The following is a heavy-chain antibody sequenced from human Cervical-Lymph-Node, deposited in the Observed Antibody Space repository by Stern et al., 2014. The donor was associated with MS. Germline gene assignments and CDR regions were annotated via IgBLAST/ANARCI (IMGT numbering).Heavy chain of an antibody. Sequence: VQLVQSGAEVKKPGESLEISCKGSGYTFPAYWIGWVGHMPGKGPEWMGIIYPGDSDTKYSPSFQGQVTISADKSISTAYLQWSSLKASDTAMYYCARHVSPGMVAGNYGMDVWGQGTPVIVSS. V-gene: IGHV5-51*01. J-gene: IGHJ6*02. CDR2: IYPGDSDT. CDR3: ARHVSPGMVAGNYGMDV. D-gene: IGHD6-19*01. CDR1: GYTFPAYW.